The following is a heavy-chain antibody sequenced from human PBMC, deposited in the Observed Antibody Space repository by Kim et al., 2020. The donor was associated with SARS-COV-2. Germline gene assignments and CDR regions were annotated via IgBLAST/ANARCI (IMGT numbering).Heavy chain of an antibody. V-gene: IGHV3-23*01. D-gene: IGHD4-17*01. Sequence: GGSLRLSCAASGFTFSSYAMSWVRQAPGKGLEWVSAISGSGGSTYYADSVKGRFTISRDNSKNTLYLQMNSLRAEDTAVYYCAKREPSDYWDYYYYYYMDVWGKGTTVTVSS. CDR1: GFTFSSYA. CDR2: ISGSGGST. CDR3: AKREPSDYWDYYYYYYMDV. J-gene: IGHJ6*03.